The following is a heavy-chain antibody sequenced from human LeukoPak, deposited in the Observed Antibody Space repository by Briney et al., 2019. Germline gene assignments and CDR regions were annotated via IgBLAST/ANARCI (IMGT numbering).Heavy chain of an antibody. V-gene: IGHV3-7*01. D-gene: IGHD2-2*01. CDR2: IKQDGSEK. J-gene: IGHJ1*01. CDR1: GLTFSSYW. CDR3: ASPGDCSSTSCYEYFQH. Sequence: PGGSLRLSCAASGLTFSSYWMSWVRQAPGKGLEWVANIKQDGSEKYYVDSVKGRFTISRDNAKNSLYLQMNSLRAEDTAVYYCASPGDCSSTSCYEYFQHWGQGTLVTVSS.